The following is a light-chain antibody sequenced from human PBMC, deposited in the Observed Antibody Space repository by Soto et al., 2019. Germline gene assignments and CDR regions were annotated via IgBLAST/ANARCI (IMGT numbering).Light chain of an antibody. CDR2: DAS. J-gene: IGKJ1*01. V-gene: IGKV3-11*01. CDR1: QSVNSY. Sequence: EIVLTQSPATLSLSPGERATLSCRASQSVNSYLAWYQQKPGQAPRLLIYDASNRATGIPARFSGSGSGTDFTLTISSLEPEDFAVYYCQQRSNWPPGKTFGQGTKVEIK. CDR3: QQRSNWPPGKT.